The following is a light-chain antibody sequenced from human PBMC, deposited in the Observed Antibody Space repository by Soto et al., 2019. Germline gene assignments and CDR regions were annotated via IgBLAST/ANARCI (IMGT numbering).Light chain of an antibody. CDR3: QQYNNWPPRT. CDR2: GAS. CDR1: QSVSSN. Sequence: EIVMTQSPATLSVSPGERATLSCRASQSVSSNLAWYQQKPGQAPRLLIYGASTRATGIPARFSGSGSGTEVTLTISSLQSEDFAVYYWQQYNNWPPRTFGQGTKVDIK. J-gene: IGKJ1*01. V-gene: IGKV3-15*01.